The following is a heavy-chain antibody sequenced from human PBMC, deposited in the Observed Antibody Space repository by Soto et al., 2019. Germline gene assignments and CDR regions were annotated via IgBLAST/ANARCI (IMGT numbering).Heavy chain of an antibody. Sequence: GLDLEWLALIYWDDDKRYSPSLKSRLTITKDTSKNQVVLTMTNMDPVDTATYYCAHGRGYYDSSGYRGGFDYWGQGTLVTVSS. D-gene: IGHD3-22*01. CDR3: AHGRGYYDSSGYRGGFDY. CDR2: IYWDDDK. V-gene: IGHV2-5*02. J-gene: IGHJ4*02.